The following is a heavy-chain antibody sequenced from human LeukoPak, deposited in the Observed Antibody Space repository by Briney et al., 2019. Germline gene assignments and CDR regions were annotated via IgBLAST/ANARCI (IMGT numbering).Heavy chain of an antibody. D-gene: IGHD6-13*01. CDR1: GFTFSNAW. V-gene: IGHV3-15*01. Sequence: GGSLRLSCAASGFTFSNAWMSWVRQAPGKGLEWVGRIKSKTDGGTTDYAAPVKGRFTISRDDSKNTLYLQMNSLRAEDTAVYYCAKDFVGEQLVFDYWGQGTLVTVSS. CDR2: IKSKTDGGTT. J-gene: IGHJ4*02. CDR3: AKDFVGEQLVFDY.